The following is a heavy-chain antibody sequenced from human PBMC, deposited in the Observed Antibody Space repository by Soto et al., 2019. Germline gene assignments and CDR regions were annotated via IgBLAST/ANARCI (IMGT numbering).Heavy chain of an antibody. CDR3: AKDGAIIARVRYYFDY. J-gene: IGHJ4*02. CDR2: ISYDGSNT. V-gene: IGHV3-30*18. Sequence: GGSLRLSCAASGFTFSSYGMHWVRQAPGKGQDWVTDISYDGSNTSYAASVKGRFTISRHNPETPLYRQMNSLRAEATAVYYCAKDGAIIARVRYYFDYRGQGTLVTVSS. CDR1: GFTFSSYG. D-gene: IGHD1-26*01.